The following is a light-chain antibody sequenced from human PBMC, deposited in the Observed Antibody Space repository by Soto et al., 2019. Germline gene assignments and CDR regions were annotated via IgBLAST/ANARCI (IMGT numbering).Light chain of an antibody. CDR1: RSVSRY. CDR2: DAS. V-gene: IGKV3-11*01. Sequence: MVLTQSPATLSLSPGSSATLPCMATRSVSRYLAWYQQKPGQAPRLLIYDASSRPTDIPARLSGSGSGTDFTLTISSLEPEDFALYYCQLRSNWPITVGPGTRLDIK. J-gene: IGKJ5*01. CDR3: QLRSNWPIT.